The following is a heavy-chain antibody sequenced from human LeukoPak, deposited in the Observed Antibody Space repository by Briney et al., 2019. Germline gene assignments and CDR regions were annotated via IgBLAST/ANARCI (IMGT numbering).Heavy chain of an antibody. CDR3: ARSYLIVVVPAALGIDP. Sequence: ASVKVSCKASGYTFASYGISWVRQAPGQGLEWMGWISAYNGNTNYAQKLQGRVTMTTDTSTSTAYMELRSLRSDDTAVYYCARSYLIVVVPAALGIDPWGQGTLVTVSS. J-gene: IGHJ5*02. V-gene: IGHV1-18*01. CDR2: ISAYNGNT. D-gene: IGHD2-2*01. CDR1: GYTFASYG.